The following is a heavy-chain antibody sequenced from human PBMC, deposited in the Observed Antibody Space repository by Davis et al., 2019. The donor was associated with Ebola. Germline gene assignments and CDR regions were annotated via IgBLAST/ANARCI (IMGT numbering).Heavy chain of an antibody. D-gene: IGHD1-7*01. CDR2: ISSSSSTI. Sequence: GESLKISCAASGFTFSSYSMNWVRQAPGKGLEWVSYISSSSSTIYYADSVKGRFTISRDNAKNSLYLQMNSLRDEDTAVYYCARQRLVLLSCFDYWGQGTLVTVSS. V-gene: IGHV3-48*02. J-gene: IGHJ4*02. CDR1: GFTFSSYS. CDR3: ARQRLVLLSCFDY.